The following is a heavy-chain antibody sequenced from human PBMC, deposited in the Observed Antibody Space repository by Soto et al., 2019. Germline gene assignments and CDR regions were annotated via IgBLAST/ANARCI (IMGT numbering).Heavy chain of an antibody. D-gene: IGHD3-3*01. CDR1: VASISSYY. J-gene: IGHJ6*02. Sequence: SETLSLTCTLPVASISSYYWPWFRQPPGKGLEWIGYIYNSGSTNYNPSLKSRVTISVDTSKNQFSLKLSSVTAADTAVYYCARDGGFYYGMDVWGQGTTVTVSS. CDR3: ARDGGFYYGMDV. V-gene: IGHV4-59*01. CDR2: IYNSGST.